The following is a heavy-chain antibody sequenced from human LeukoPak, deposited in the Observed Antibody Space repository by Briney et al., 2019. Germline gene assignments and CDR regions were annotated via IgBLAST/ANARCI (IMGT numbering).Heavy chain of an antibody. CDR2: IKQDGSEK. CDR1: GFTLSSYW. D-gene: IGHD3-22*01. CDR3: PRPPFYYDSSGY. J-gene: IGHJ4*02. V-gene: IGHV3-7*01. Sequence: QPGGSLRLSCAASGFTLSSYWMSWVRQAPGKGLEWVANIKQDGSEKYYVDSVKGRFTISRDNAKNSLYLQMNSLRAEDTAVYYCPRPPFYYDSSGYWGQRTLVTVSS.